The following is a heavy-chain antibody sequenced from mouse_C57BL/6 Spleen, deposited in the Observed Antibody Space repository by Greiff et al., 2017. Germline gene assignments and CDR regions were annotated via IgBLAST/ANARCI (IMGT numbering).Heavy chain of an antibody. D-gene: IGHD1-1*01. J-gene: IGHJ3*01. CDR1: GYTFTDYN. CDR2: INPNNGGT. V-gene: IGHV1-18*01. CDR3: ARKYYYGSSSPWFAY. Sequence: VQLQQSGPELVKPGALVKIPCKASGYTFTDYNMDWVKQSHGKSLEWIGDINPNNGGTIYNQKFKGKATLTVDKSSSTAYMELRSLTSEDTAVYYCARKYYYGSSSPWFAYWGQGTLVTVSA.